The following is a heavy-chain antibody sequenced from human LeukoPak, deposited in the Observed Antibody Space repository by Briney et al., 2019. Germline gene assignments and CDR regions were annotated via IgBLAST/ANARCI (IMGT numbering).Heavy chain of an antibody. Sequence: GASVKVSCKASGYTFTCYGINWVRQAPGQGLEWMGWLSADNGNTNYAQKLQGRVTMTTDTSTSTAYMELRSLKSNDTAVYYCARVGYCSSTSCYDYYYYGMDVWGQGTTVTVSS. CDR1: GYTFTCYG. J-gene: IGHJ6*02. CDR2: LSADNGNT. D-gene: IGHD2-2*01. V-gene: IGHV1-18*01. CDR3: ARVGYCSSTSCYDYYYYGMDV.